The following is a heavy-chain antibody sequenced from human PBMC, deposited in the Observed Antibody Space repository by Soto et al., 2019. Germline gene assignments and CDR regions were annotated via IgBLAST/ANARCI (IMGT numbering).Heavy chain of an antibody. CDR3: VRDGTKTLRDWFDP. J-gene: IGHJ5*02. V-gene: IGHV4-4*07. D-gene: IGHD1-1*01. CDR1: GASISGFY. CDR2: IYATGTT. Sequence: SETLSLTCTVSGASISGFYWSWIRKSAGKGLEWIGRIYATGTTDYNPSLKSRVMMSVDTSKKQFSLKLRSVTAADTAVYYCVRDGTKTLRDWFDPWGQGISFPVSS.